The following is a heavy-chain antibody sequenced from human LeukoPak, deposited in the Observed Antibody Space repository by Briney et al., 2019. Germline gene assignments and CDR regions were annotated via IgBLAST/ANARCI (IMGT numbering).Heavy chain of an antibody. CDR3: ARDVVAAAGTWDY. CDR2: ISTSGTT. CDR1: GDSISYYY. V-gene: IGHV4-4*07. J-gene: IGHJ4*02. D-gene: IGHD6-13*01. Sequence: SETLSLTCTVSGDSISYYYWSWIRQPAGKGLEWIGRISTSGTTNYNPSLKSRVTMSVDTSKNQFSLKLSSVTAADTAVYYCARDVVAAAGTWDYWGQGTLVTVSS.